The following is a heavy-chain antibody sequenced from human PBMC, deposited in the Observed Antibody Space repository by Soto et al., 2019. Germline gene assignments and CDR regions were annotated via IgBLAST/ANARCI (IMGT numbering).Heavy chain of an antibody. V-gene: IGHV3-30*18. D-gene: IGHD6-19*01. Sequence: QVQLVESGGGVVQPGRSLRLSCAASGFTFSSYGMHWVRQAPGKGLAWVAVISYDGSNKYYADSVKGRFTISRDNSKNTLYLQMNSLRAEDTAVYYCAKGTSWQWLVYWGQGTLVTVSS. CDR3: AKGTSWQWLVY. CDR2: ISYDGSNK. CDR1: GFTFSSYG. J-gene: IGHJ4*02.